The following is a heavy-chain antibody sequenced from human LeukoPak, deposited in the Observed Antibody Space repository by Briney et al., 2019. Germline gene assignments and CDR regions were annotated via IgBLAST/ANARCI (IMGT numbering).Heavy chain of an antibody. Sequence: ASVKVSCKASGYTFIYYYLHWVRQAPGHGLEWMGWIKPEGGDTNYAQRLQGRVTMPRDTSISSAYMELTNLSFDDTAVYYCARGITIYGGRIIYVDSWGQGTLVTVSS. CDR2: IKPEGGDT. CDR3: ARGITIYGGRIIYVDS. V-gene: IGHV1-2*02. J-gene: IGHJ4*02. CDR1: GYTFIYYY. D-gene: IGHD3-3*01.